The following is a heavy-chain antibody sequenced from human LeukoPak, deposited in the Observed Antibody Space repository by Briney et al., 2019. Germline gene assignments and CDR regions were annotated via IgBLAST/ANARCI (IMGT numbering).Heavy chain of an antibody. CDR2: ISWNSGSI. V-gene: IGHV3-9*01. D-gene: IGHD5-12*01. J-gene: IGHJ4*02. Sequence: QAGGSLRLSCAASGFTFDDYAMHWVRQAPGKGLEWVSGISWNSGSIGYADSVKGRFTISRDNAKNSLYLQMNSLRAEDTALYYCAKDGGYSGYVVYYFDYWGQGTLVTVSS. CDR3: AKDGGYSGYVVYYFDY. CDR1: GFTFDDYA.